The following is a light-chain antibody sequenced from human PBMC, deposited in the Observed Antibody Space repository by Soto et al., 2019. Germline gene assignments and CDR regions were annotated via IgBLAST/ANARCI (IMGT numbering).Light chain of an antibody. J-gene: IGKJ2*01. CDR3: QQSYSTPPYT. Sequence: DIQMTQSPSSLSASVGDRVTITCRASQSIRNDLYWYQQKPGKAPKLLIYTASRLQGGVPSRFSGSGSGTDFTLTISSLQPEDCATYYCQQSYSTPPYTFGQGTRLEIK. V-gene: IGKV1-39*01. CDR2: TAS. CDR1: QSIRND.